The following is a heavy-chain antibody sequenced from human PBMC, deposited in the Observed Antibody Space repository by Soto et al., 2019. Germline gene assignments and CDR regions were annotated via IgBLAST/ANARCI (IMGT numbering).Heavy chain of an antibody. CDR3: VRQSRGVYGAPDTAFDV. Sequence: QMQLQESGPGLVKPSETLSLICSVSGGSISDNSYYWGWIRQPPGKGLEGIGNLFFRGATYYNPSLQRLLPIDADTAQKRLSPKLVSVSAADTAVYFCVRQSRGVYGAPDTAFDVWGQGTMVTVSA. V-gene: IGHV4-39*01. CDR2: LFFRGAT. D-gene: IGHD4-17*01. CDR1: GGSISDNSYY. J-gene: IGHJ3*01.